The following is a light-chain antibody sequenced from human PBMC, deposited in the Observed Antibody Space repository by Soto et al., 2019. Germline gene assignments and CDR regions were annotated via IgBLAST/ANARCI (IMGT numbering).Light chain of an antibody. CDR3: RQRSTAPWA. V-gene: IGKV1-17*01. CDR2: ASS. J-gene: IGKJ1*01. Sequence: DIQMTQSPSSLSASVGDRVTITCRASQDIRIALDWFQQKPGKAPRRLIYASSSLQSGVPSRFSGSGSGTEFTLTISSLQPEDFATYFCRQRSTAPWAFGQGTKVDIK. CDR1: QDIRIA.